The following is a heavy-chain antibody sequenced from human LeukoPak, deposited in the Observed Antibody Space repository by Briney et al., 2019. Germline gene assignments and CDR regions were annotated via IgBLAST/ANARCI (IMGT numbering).Heavy chain of an antibody. V-gene: IGHV1-8*03. CDR3: ARDSSVEDTAWWFDP. CDR1: GYTFTSYD. Sequence: ASVKVSCKASGYTFTSYDINWVRQATGQGLEWMGWMNPNSGNTGYAQKFQGRVTITRNTSISTAYMELSSLRSEDTAVYYCARDSSVEDTAWWFDPWGQGTLVTVSS. D-gene: IGHD3-10*01. J-gene: IGHJ5*02. CDR2: MNPNSGNT.